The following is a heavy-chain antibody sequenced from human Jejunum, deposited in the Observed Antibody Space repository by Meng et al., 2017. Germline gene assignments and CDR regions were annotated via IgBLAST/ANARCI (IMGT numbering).Heavy chain of an antibody. V-gene: IGHV3-15*01. J-gene: IGHJ4*02. CDR1: GFTFSSYA. CDR2: ILRTTERG. Sequence: VQLVESGGGAVQLGRSLRLSCAASGFTFSSYAMHWVRQAPGKGLEWVGRILRTTERGPAVVRGRFTISRDDSKNTLYLEMNSLKIEDTAVYYCTSRVVTTNDHWGQGSLVTVSS. D-gene: IGHD3-22*01. CDR3: TSRVVTTNDH.